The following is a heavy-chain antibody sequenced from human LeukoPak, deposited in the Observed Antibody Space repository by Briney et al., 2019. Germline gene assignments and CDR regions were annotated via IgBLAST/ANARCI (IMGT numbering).Heavy chain of an antibody. D-gene: IGHD2-2*01. CDR3: ARFGVSCSSTSCHPSVY. V-gene: IGHV1-8*01. Sequence: ASVTVSCKASGYTFTSYDINWVRQATGQGGEWMGWMNPNSGNTGYAQKFQGRVAMTRNTSTSTAYMELSSLRSEDTAVYYCARFGVSCSSTSCHPSVYWGQGTLVTVSS. CDR2: MNPNSGNT. CDR1: GYTFTSYD. J-gene: IGHJ4*02.